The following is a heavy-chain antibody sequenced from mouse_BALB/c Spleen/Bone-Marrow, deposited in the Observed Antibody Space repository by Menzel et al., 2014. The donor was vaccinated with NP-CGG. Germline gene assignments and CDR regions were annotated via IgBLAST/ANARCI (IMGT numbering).Heavy chain of an antibody. CDR3: ASYYYGRYFDV. Sequence: EVKLMESGAELVKPGASVKLSCTASGFNIKDTYMHWVKQRPEQGLEWIGRIDPANGNTKYGPKFQGKATITADTPSNTAYLQLSSLTSEDTAVYYCASYYYGRYFDVWGAGTTVTVSS. CDR1: GFNIKDTY. J-gene: IGHJ1*01. CDR2: IDPANGNT. V-gene: IGHV14-3*02. D-gene: IGHD1-1*01.